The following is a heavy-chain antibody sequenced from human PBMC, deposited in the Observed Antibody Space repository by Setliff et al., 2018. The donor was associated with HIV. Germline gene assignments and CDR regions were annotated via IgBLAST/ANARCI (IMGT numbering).Heavy chain of an antibody. CDR2: ISYSGGS. CDR3: ARLNVEMFVVMAATPGWFGP. D-gene: IGHD2-15*01. V-gene: IGHV4-31*03. J-gene: IGHJ5*02. Sequence: PSETLSLTCTVSGGSISGGGYYWTWIRQHPEKGLEWVGYISYSGGSYYNPSLKSRISISMDTSKNQFSLKLKSVTAADTAVYYCARLNVEMFVVMAATPGWFGPWGQGILVTVSS. CDR1: GGSISGGGYY.